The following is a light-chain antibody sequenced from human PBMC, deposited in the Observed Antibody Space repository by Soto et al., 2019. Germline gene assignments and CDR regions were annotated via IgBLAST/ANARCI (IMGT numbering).Light chain of an antibody. CDR2: DAS. Sequence: DIQVTQSPSTLSASVGDRVTITCRASQSVRSWLAWYQQKPGKAPRLLIYDASTLESGVPSRFSGSGSETEFTLTISSLQPDDFATYYCQQVNTYARTFGQGTKVDI. CDR1: QSVRSW. V-gene: IGKV1-5*01. J-gene: IGKJ1*01. CDR3: QQVNTYART.